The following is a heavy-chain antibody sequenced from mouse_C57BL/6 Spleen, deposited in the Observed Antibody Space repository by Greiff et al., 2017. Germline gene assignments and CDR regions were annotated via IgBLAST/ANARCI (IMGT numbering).Heavy chain of an antibody. Sequence: EVQGVESGGGLVKPGGSLKLSCAASGFTFSSYTMSWVRQTPEKRLEWVATISGGGGNTYYPDSVKGRFTISRDNAKNTLYLQMSSLRSEDTALYYCARHGLLQHFDYWGQGTTLTVSS. J-gene: IGHJ2*01. D-gene: IGHD2-10*01. CDR1: GFTFSSYT. CDR2: ISGGGGNT. CDR3: ARHGLLQHFDY. V-gene: IGHV5-9*01.